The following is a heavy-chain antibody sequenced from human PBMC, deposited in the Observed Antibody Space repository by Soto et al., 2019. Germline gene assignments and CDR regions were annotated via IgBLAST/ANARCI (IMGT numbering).Heavy chain of an antibody. V-gene: IGHV4-34*01. CDR1: GGSFSGYY. D-gene: IGHD3-16*01. CDR3: ARDGHYDVMTGSLGLDY. Sequence: SETLSLTCAVYGGSFSGYYWTWIRQPPGKGLEWIGEINHSGSTNYTPSLKSRVTISVDTSKNQFSLRLTSVTAADTAIFFCARDGHYDVMTGSLGLDYWGQGIMVTVPQ. J-gene: IGHJ4*02. CDR2: INHSGST.